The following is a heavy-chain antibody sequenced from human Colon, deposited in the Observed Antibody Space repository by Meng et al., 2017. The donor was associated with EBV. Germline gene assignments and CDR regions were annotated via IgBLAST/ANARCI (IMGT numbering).Heavy chain of an antibody. CDR3: ARSVYSSGWYGAYYFDY. CDR2: IYYSGST. V-gene: IGHV4-61*01. Sequence: GPELVKPSEPLSLTCTVLVGSVSSGSYYWSWIRQPPGKGLEWIGYIYYSGSTNYNPSLQSRVTISVDMSKNQFSLKLSSVTAADTAVYYCARSVYSSGWYGAYYFDYWGQGTLVTVSS. CDR1: VGSVSSGSYY. J-gene: IGHJ4*02. D-gene: IGHD6-19*01.